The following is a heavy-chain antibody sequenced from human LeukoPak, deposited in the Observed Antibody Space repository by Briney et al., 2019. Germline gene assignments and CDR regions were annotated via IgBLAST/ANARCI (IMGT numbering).Heavy chain of an antibody. CDR3: AKVAYSGYDLSFFDY. J-gene: IGHJ4*02. CDR1: GFTFSTYA. V-gene: IGHV3-23*01. CDR2: ISSSGGFT. D-gene: IGHD5-12*01. Sequence: PGGSLRLSCAASGFTFSTYAMSWVRQAPGKGLEWVSTISSSGGFTYYADSVKGRFTISRDNSKNTLYLQMNSLRAEGTAVYYCAKVAYSGYDLSFFDYWGQGTLVTVSS.